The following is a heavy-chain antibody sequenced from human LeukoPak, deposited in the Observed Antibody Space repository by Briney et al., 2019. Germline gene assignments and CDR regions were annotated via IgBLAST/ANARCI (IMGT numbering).Heavy chain of an antibody. CDR1: GITFSSYG. Sequence: GGTLRLSCAASGITFSSYGMNWVRQAPGKGLEWVSYISSSGSTIYYADSVKGRFTISRDNAKNSLYLQMNSLRAEDTAVYYCAELGITMIGGVWGKGTTVTVSS. CDR2: ISSSGSTI. V-gene: IGHV3-48*03. D-gene: IGHD3-10*02. CDR3: AELGITMIGGV. J-gene: IGHJ6*04.